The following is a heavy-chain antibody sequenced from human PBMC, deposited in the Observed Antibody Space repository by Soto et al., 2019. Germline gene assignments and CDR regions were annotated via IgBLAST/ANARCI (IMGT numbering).Heavy chain of an antibody. CDR1: GFTFGSYW. CDR2: IKEDGSEK. D-gene: IGHD6-19*01. V-gene: IGHV3-7*01. Sequence: VQLVESGGGLVQPGGSLRLSCAASGFTFGSYWMSWVRQAPGRGLEWIANIKEDGSEKYYVDSVKGQFTISRDNAKNSVFLQMNSLRAEDTAVYYCARHVGWRGWFDPWGQGTRVTVSS. J-gene: IGHJ5*02. CDR3: ARHVGWRGWFDP.